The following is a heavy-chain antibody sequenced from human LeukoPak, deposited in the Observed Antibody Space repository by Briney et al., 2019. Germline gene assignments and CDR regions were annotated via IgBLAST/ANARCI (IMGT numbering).Heavy chain of an antibody. J-gene: IGHJ3*02. CDR2: ISSSGSTI. Sequence: GGSLRLSCAASGFTFSDYYMSWIRQAPGKGLEWVSYISSSGSTIYYADSVKGRFTISRDNAKNSLYLQMNSLRAEDTAVYYCARDLSSGWYYAFDIWGQGTMVTVSS. CDR3: ARDLSSGWYYAFDI. D-gene: IGHD6-19*01. V-gene: IGHV3-11*01. CDR1: GFTFSDYY.